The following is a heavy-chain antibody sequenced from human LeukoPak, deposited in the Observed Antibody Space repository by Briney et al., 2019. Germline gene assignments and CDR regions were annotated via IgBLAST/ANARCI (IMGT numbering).Heavy chain of an antibody. CDR2: IYYSGST. D-gene: IGHD3-10*01. J-gene: IGHJ6*02. V-gene: IGHV4-61*01. CDR1: GASVSSGSYY. CDR3: ASAPYGSGSKYGMDV. Sequence: SETLSLTCNVSGASVSSGSYYWSWIRQPPGKELEWIGYIYYSGSTNYNPSLKSRVTISVDTSKNQFSLKLSSVTAADTAVYYCASAPYGSGSKYGMDVWGQGTTVTVSS.